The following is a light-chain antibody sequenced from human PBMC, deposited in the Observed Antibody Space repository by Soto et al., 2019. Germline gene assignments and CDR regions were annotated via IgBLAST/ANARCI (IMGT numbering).Light chain of an antibody. CDR1: QGISNY. CDR2: AAS. J-gene: IGKJ4*01. Sequence: DLQMTQSPSSLSASVGDRVTITCRASQGISNYLAWYQQKPGKVPKLLIYAASTLQSGVPSRFSGSGSGTDFTLTISSLQPEDVATYYCQKYNSAPPWTFGGGTKVEIK. V-gene: IGKV1-27*01. CDR3: QKYNSAPPWT.